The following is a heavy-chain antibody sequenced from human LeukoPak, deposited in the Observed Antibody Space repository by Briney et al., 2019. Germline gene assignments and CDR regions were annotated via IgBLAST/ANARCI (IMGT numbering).Heavy chain of an antibody. J-gene: IGHJ5*02. CDR1: GYTFTSYD. CDR2: MNPNSGNT. CDR3: ARGPPYDFWSGYYLDWFDP. V-gene: IGHV1-8*03. D-gene: IGHD3-3*01. Sequence: ASVKVSCKASGYTFTSYDINWVRQATGQGHEWMGWMNPNSGNTGYAQKFQGRVTITRNTSISTAYMELSSLRSEDTAVYYCARGPPYDFWSGYYLDWFDPWGQGTLVTVSS.